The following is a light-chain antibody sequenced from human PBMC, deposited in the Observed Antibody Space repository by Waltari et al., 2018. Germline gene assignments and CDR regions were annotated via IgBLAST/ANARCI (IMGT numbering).Light chain of an antibody. CDR1: QSVSSY. CDR3: QQYTSFSLT. CDR2: DAS. Sequence: EIVLTQSPATLSLSPGERATLSCRASQSVSSYLAWYQQKPGQAPRLLIYDASNRATGIPARFSGSGSGTDFTLTISSLEPEDFAVYYCQQYTSFSLTFGGGTTVEIK. V-gene: IGKV3-11*01. J-gene: IGKJ4*01.